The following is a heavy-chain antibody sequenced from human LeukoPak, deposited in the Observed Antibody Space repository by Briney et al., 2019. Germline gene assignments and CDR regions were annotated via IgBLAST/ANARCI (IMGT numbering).Heavy chain of an antibody. CDR2: INPSGGNT. CDR3: ARDEMGSLDY. J-gene: IGHJ4*02. D-gene: IGHD5-24*01. V-gene: IGHV1-46*01. CDR1: GYTFTSYY. Sequence: ASVKVSCKASGYTFTSYYLHWVRQAPGQGLEWMGIINPSGGNTNYAQKFQDRVTMTRDTSSSTVYMQLSSLRSEDTAVYYCARDEMGSLDYWGQGTLVTVSS.